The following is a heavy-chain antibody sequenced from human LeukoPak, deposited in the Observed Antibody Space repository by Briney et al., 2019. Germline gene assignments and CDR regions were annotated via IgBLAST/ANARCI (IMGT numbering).Heavy chain of an antibody. V-gene: IGHV4-31*03. J-gene: IGHJ5*02. CDR3: VKDNGRWFDP. CDR2: IYYSGST. CDR1: GGSISSGGYY. Sequence: SQTLSLTCTVSGGSISSGGYYWSWIRQHPGKGLEWIGYIYYSGSTYYNPSLKSRVTISVDTSKNQFSLKLSSVTAADTAIYYCVKDNGRWFDPWGQGTLVIVSS. D-gene: IGHD1-26*01.